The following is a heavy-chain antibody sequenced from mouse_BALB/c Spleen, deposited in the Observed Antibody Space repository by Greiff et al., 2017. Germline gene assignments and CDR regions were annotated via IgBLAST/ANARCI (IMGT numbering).Heavy chain of an antibody. J-gene: IGHJ3*01. CDR3: ARGYYRYEAWFAY. Sequence: QVQLQQPGAELVKPGASVKLSCKASGYTFTSYWMHWVKQRPGQGLEWIGEINPSNGRTNYNEKFKSKATLTVDKSSSTAYMQLSSLTSEDSAVYYGARGYYRYEAWFAYWGQGTLVTVSA. CDR1: GYTFTSYW. CDR2: INPSNGRT. V-gene: IGHV1S81*02. D-gene: IGHD2-14*01.